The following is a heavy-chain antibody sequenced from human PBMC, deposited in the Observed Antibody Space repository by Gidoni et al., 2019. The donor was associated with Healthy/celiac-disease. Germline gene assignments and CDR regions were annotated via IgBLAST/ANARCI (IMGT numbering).Heavy chain of an antibody. CDR3: ARVNYDFWSGYYIGY. CDR1: RVAFSGYN. D-gene: IGHD3-3*01. CDR2: INHSGST. V-gene: IGHV4-34*01. Sequence: HVQRQQWGAGLLKPSESLSLTCSVHRVAFSGYNWSWIRPPPGQGLEWLGEINHSGSTNYKPSLKGRVTRAVDTSKNQFALKLSCVTAADTAGYYCARVNYDFWSGYYIGYWGQGTLVTVSS. J-gene: IGHJ4*02.